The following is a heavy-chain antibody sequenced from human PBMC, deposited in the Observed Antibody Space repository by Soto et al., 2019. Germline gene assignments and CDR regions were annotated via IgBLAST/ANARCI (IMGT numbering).Heavy chain of an antibody. CDR1: GGSISSGDYY. CDR2: IYYSGST. V-gene: IGHV4-30-4*01. CDR3: AREGRSTNWFDP. J-gene: IGHJ5*02. Sequence: SETLYLTCTVSGGSISSGDYYWSWIRQPPGKGLEWIGYIYYSGSTYHNPSLKSRVTISVDTSKNQFSLKLSSVTAADTAVYYCAREGRSTNWFDPWGQGTLVTVSS. D-gene: IGHD2-2*01.